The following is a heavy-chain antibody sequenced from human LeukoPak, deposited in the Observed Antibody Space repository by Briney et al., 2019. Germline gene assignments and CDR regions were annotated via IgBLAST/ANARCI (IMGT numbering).Heavy chain of an antibody. CDR3: ATDDSSGYYRYFDY. CDR1: GFTFGDYG. Sequence: GGSLRLSCITSGFTFGDYGMSWVRQAPGKGLEWVGHIKSKIDGGTTDYAAPVKGRFTISRDDSKNTLYVQMNSLKTEDTAVYYCATDDSSGYYRYFDYWGQGTLVTVSS. J-gene: IGHJ4*02. V-gene: IGHV3-15*01. D-gene: IGHD3-22*01. CDR2: IKSKIDGGTT.